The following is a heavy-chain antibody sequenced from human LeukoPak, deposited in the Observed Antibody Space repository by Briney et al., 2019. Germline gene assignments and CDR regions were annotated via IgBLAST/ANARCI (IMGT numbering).Heavy chain of an antibody. Sequence: SETLSLTCSVSGVSVGSHFWSWVRQPAGKALEWIGRVSASGAISSNPSLNSRVTMSLDTSKSQFSLKLTSVTAADTAVYFCARAYCGGDCTAGGAFDIWGQGTMVTVSS. CDR2: VSASGAI. J-gene: IGHJ3*02. CDR3: ARAYCGGDCTAGGAFDI. V-gene: IGHV4-4*07. D-gene: IGHD2-21*01. CDR1: GVSVGSHF.